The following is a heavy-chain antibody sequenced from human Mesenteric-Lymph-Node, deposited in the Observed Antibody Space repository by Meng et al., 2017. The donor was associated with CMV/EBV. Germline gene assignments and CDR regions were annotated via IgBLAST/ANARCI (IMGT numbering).Heavy chain of an antibody. CDR3: AREGSGSWFGAATFDY. CDR2: IYYSGST. V-gene: IGHV4-30-4*08. J-gene: IGHJ4*02. Sequence: QVELQAQAPGRVKPSPTLPLTCPVSGGSIRSCYYYWSWIRQPPGKGLEWIGYIYYSGSTYYNPSLKSRVTISVDTSKNQFSLKLSSVTAADTAVYYCAREGSGSWFGAATFDYWGQGTLVTVSS. CDR1: GGSIRSCYYY. D-gene: IGHD3-10*01.